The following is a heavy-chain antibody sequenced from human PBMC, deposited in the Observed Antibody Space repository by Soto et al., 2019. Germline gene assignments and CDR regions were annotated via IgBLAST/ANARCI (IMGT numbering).Heavy chain of an antibody. CDR2: INPSGGST. J-gene: IGHJ4*02. V-gene: IGHV1-46*01. CDR3: ARADRYYYDSSGSHDY. Sequence: ASVKVSCKASGYTFTSYYMHWVRQAPGQGLEWMGIINPSGGSTSYAQKFQGRVTMTRDTSTSTVYMELSSLRSEDTAVYYCARADRYYYDSSGSHDYRGQGTLVTVSS. D-gene: IGHD3-22*01. CDR1: GYTFTSYY.